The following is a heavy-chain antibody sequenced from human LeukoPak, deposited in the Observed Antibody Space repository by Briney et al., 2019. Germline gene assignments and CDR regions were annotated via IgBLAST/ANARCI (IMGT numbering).Heavy chain of an antibody. J-gene: IGHJ6*03. Sequence: SVKVSCKASGGTFSSYAISWVRQAPGQGLEWMGGIIPIFGTANYAQTFQGRVTITTDESTSTAYMELSSLRSEDTAVYYCARAHQWELRIGYYYMDVWGKGTTVTVSS. CDR1: GGTFSSYA. V-gene: IGHV1-69*05. CDR3: ARAHQWELRIGYYYMDV. D-gene: IGHD1-26*01. CDR2: IIPIFGTA.